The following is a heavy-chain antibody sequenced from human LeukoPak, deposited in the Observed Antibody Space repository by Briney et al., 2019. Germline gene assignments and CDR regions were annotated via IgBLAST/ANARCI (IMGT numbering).Heavy chain of an antibody. J-gene: IGHJ4*02. CDR2: ISGSGGST. CDR3: AKDTSDYDFWSGYYFY. CDR1: GFTFSSYA. D-gene: IGHD3-3*01. V-gene: IGHV3-23*01. Sequence: PGGSLRLSCAASGFTFSSYAMSWVRQAPGKGLEWVSAISGSGGSTYYADSVKGRFTISRDNSKNTLYLQMNSLRAEDTAVYYCAKDTSDYDFWSGYYFYWGQGTLVTVSS.